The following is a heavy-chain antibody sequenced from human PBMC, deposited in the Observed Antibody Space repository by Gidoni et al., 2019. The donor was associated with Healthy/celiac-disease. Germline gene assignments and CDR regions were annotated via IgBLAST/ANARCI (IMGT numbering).Heavy chain of an antibody. CDR2: IIPILGIA. CDR3: ARVSTPESPGIAAADY. D-gene: IGHD6-13*01. CDR1: GGTFSSYA. V-gene: IGHV1-69*04. J-gene: IGHJ4*02. Sequence: QVQLVQSGAEVKKPGSSVKVSCKASGGTFSSYAISWVRQAPGQGLEWMGRIIPILGIANYAQKFQGRVTITADKSTSTAYMELSSLRSEDTAVYYCARVSTPESPGIAAADYWGQGTLVTVSS.